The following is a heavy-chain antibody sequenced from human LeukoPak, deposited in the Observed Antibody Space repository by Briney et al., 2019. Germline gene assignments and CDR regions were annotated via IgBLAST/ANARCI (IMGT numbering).Heavy chain of an antibody. CDR2: INPNSGGT. Sequence: GASVKVSCKASGYTFTGYYMHWVRQAPGQGLEWMGRINPNSGGTNYAQKFQGRVTMTRDTSISTAYMELSRLRPDDTAVYYCAREKIVVVPAAIYYYYYGMDVWGQGTTVTVSS. CDR1: GYTFTGYY. V-gene: IGHV1-2*06. D-gene: IGHD2-2*02. CDR3: AREKIVVVPAAIYYYYYGMDV. J-gene: IGHJ6*02.